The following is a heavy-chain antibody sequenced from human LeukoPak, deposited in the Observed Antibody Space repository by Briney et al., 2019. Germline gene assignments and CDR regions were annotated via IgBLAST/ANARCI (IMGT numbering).Heavy chain of an antibody. CDR3: ARRATAGDYVGWFDP. Sequence: SETLSLTCTVSGGSISSSSYYWGWIRQPPGKGLEWIGSIYYSGSTYYNPSLKSRVTISVGTSKNQFSLKLSSVTAADTAVYYCARRATAGDYVGWFDPWGQGTLATVSS. CDR1: GGSISSSSYY. D-gene: IGHD4-17*01. CDR2: IYYSGST. V-gene: IGHV4-39*01. J-gene: IGHJ5*02.